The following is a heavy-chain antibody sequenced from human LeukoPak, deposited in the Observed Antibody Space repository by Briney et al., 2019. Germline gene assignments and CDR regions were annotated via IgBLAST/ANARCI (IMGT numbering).Heavy chain of an antibody. J-gene: IGHJ6*02. V-gene: IGHV3-7*02. CDR3: AKKDGSGRIHSNFYSYYFGMDI. CDR1: GLTLSTYW. Sequence: PGRSLRLSCAASGLTLSTYWMTWVRQAPGKGLEWVANINQDGSEEYYADSVKGRFTISRDNTKKSLYLQMNSLRAEDTAVYYCAKKDGSGRIHSNFYSYYFGMDIWGQGTTVTVSS. CDR2: INQDGSEE. D-gene: IGHD3-10*01.